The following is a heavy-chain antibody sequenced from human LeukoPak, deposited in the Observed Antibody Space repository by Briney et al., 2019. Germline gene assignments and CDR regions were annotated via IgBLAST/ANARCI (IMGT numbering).Heavy chain of an antibody. V-gene: IGHV1-18*01. J-gene: IGHJ5*02. CDR2: ISAYNGNT. CDR3: ARGAVLYYDSSGYSGPGFSWFDP. D-gene: IGHD3-22*01. Sequence: GASVKVSCKASGYTFTSYGISWVRQAPGQGLEWMGWISAYNGNTNYAQKLQGRVTMTTDTSTSTAYMELRSLRSDDTAVYYCARGAVLYYDSSGYSGPGFSWFDPWGQGTLVTVSS. CDR1: GYTFTSYG.